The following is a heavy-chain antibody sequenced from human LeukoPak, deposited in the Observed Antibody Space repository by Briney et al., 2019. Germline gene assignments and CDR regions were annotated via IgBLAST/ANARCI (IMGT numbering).Heavy chain of an antibody. J-gene: IGHJ5*02. CDR2: IRYDGSNK. V-gene: IGHV3-30*02. CDR3: AKGYWSGYSFDNWFDP. Sequence: GGSLRLSCAASGFTFSSYGMHWVRQAPGKGLNWVAFIRYDGSNKYYADSVKGRFTISGDNSKNTLYLQMNSLRAEDTAVYYCAKGYWSGYSFDNWFDPWGQGTLVTVSS. CDR1: GFTFSSYG. D-gene: IGHD3-3*01.